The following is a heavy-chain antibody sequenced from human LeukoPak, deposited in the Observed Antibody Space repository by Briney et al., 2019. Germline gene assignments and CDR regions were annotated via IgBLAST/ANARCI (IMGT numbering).Heavy chain of an antibody. D-gene: IGHD3-3*01. CDR3: ARVGYDFSSGDDFDI. Sequence: SETLSLTCAVYGGSFSGYYWSWIRQPPGKGLEWIGEINHSGSTNYNPSLESRVTISVDTSKNQFSLKLSSVTAADTAVYYCARVGYDFSSGDDFDIWGQGTMVTVSS. J-gene: IGHJ3*02. CDR2: INHSGST. CDR1: GGSFSGYY. V-gene: IGHV4-34*01.